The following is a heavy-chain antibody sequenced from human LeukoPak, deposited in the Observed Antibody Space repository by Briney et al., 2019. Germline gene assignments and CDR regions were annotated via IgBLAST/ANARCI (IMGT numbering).Heavy chain of an antibody. J-gene: IGHJ4*02. CDR2: ISSSSSYI. Sequence: PGGSLRLSCAASRFTFSSYSMNWVRQAPGKGLEWVSSISSSSSYIYYADSVKGRFTISRDNAKNSLYLQTNSLRAEDTAVYYCARRAGAYSHPYDYWGQGTLVTVSS. V-gene: IGHV3-21*01. D-gene: IGHD4/OR15-4a*01. CDR1: RFTFSSYS. CDR3: ARRAGAYSHPYDY.